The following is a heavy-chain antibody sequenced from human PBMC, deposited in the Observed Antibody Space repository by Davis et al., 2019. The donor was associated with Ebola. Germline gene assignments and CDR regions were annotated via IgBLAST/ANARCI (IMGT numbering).Heavy chain of an antibody. CDR2: IKQDGSEK. CDR1: GFTCSSYW. V-gene: IGHV3-7*03. J-gene: IGHJ5*02. CDR3: ARGRAVRPRFDWFDP. Sequence: PGGSLRLSCAVPGFTCSSYWMSWIRQAPGKGLEWVANIKQDGSEKYYVGSVKGRFTISRDNAKNSLYLQMNSLRVEDTAVYYCARGRAVRPRFDWFDPWGQGTLVTVSS. D-gene: IGHD6-6*01.